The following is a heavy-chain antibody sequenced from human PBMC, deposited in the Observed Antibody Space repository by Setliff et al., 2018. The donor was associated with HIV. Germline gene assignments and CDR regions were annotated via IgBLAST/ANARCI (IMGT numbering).Heavy chain of an antibody. CDR3: ARGGNSRAAWFDS. J-gene: IGHJ5*01. CDR1: GGSITSGGHY. V-gene: IGHV4-31*02. CDR2: IHYTGSN. Sequence: SETLSLTCSVSGGSITSGGHYWSWIRHLPGKGLEWIGYIHYTGSNFYNPSLTDRLTLSVDTSDNQFSLKLTSVTAADTAVYYCARGGNSRAAWFDSWGQGTLVTV. D-gene: IGHD5-12*01.